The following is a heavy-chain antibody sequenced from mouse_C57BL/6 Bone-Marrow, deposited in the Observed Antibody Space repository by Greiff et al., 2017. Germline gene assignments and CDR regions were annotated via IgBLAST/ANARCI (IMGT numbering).Heavy chain of an antibody. CDR1: GFTFSSYG. Sequence: EVQLVESGGDLVKPGGSLKLSCAASGFTFSSYGMSWVRQTPDKRLEWVATISSGGSYTYYPDSVKGRFTISRDNAKNTLYLQMSSLKSEDTAMYYFARHSFDVWGTGTTVTVSS. CDR3: ARHSFDV. V-gene: IGHV5-6*01. CDR2: ISSGGSYT. J-gene: IGHJ1*03.